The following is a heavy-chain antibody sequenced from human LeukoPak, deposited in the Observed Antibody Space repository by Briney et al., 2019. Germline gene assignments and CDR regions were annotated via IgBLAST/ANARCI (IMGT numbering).Heavy chain of an antibody. J-gene: IGHJ5*02. Sequence: ASVKVSCKASGGTFSSYGISWVRQAPGQGLEWMGWISAYNGNTNYAQKLQGRVTMTTDTSTSTAYMELRSLRSDDTAVYYCARVWRYFDWLTSNNWFDPWGQGTLVTVSS. CDR1: GGTFSSYG. D-gene: IGHD3-9*01. CDR2: ISAYNGNT. CDR3: ARVWRYFDWLTSNNWFDP. V-gene: IGHV1-18*01.